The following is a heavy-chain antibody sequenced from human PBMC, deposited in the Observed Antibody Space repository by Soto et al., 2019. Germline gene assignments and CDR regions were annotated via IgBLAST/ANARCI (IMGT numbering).Heavy chain of an antibody. CDR1: GGSLSSRDSY. Sequence: SETLSLTCTVSGGSLSSRDSYWGWIRQPPGKGLEWVGSIYHTGDTHYNPSLRSQVSMSVDTSKNQFSLRLTSLTAADTAVYFCARDTNSLDLWGRGILVTVSS. CDR2: IYHTGDT. CDR3: ARDTNSLDL. J-gene: IGHJ5*02. V-gene: IGHV4-39*07. D-gene: IGHD2-8*01.